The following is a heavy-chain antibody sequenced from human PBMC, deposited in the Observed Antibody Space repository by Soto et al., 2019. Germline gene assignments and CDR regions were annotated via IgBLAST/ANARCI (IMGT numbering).Heavy chain of an antibody. CDR1: GGTFSSYT. V-gene: IGHV1-69*02. Sequence: QVQLVQSGAAVKKPGSSVKVSCKASGGTFSSYTISWVRQAPGQGLEWMGRIIPILGIANYAQKFQGRVTITADKSTSTAYIEQSSLTAEDTAVYSCARWVLLPNYSYGMDVWGQGTTVTVSS. D-gene: IGHD1-26*01. J-gene: IGHJ6*02. CDR3: ARWVLLPNYSYGMDV. CDR2: IIPILGIA.